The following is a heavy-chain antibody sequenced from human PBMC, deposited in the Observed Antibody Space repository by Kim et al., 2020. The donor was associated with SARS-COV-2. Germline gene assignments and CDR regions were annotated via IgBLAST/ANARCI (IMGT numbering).Heavy chain of an antibody. V-gene: IGHV3-23*01. CDR3: AKSIAVAGNYYYGMDV. Sequence: DSGEGPFTISRDKSKNTLYLQMNSLRAEDTAGYYCAKSIAVAGNYYYGMDVWGQGTTVTVSS. D-gene: IGHD6-19*01. J-gene: IGHJ6*02.